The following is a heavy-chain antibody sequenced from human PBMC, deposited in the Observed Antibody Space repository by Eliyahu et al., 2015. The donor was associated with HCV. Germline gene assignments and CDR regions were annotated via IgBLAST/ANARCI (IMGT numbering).Heavy chain of an antibody. CDR3: ARDLTEAGGFDY. D-gene: IGHD6-19*01. V-gene: IGHV1-69*04. CDR2: IIPILGIA. CDR1: GGTFSSYA. Sequence: QVQLVQSGAEVKKPGSSVKVSCKASGGTFSSYAISWVRQAPGQGLEWMGRIIPILGIANYAQKFQGRVTITADKSTSTAYMELSSLRSEDTAVYYCARDLTEAGGFDYWGQGTLVTVSS. J-gene: IGHJ4*02.